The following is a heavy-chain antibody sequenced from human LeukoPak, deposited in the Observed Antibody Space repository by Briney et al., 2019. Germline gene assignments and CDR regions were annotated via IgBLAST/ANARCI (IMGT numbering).Heavy chain of an antibody. CDR1: GFTFSSYW. J-gene: IGHJ6*02. CDR3: ARGKYSSSWYYYYGMDV. D-gene: IGHD6-13*01. V-gene: IGHV3-7*01. CDR2: IKQDGSEK. Sequence: GGSLRLSCAASGFTFSSYWMSWVRQAPGKGLEWVANIKQDGSEKYYVDSVKGRFTISRDNAKNSLYLQMNILRAEDTAVYYCARGKYSSSWYYYYGMDVWGQGTMVTVSS.